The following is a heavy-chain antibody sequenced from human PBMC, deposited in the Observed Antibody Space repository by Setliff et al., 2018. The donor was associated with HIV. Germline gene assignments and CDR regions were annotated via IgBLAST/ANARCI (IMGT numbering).Heavy chain of an antibody. J-gene: IGHJ6*03. CDR1: GFTLSNYW. CDR2: IKQDGSET. D-gene: IGHD3-3*01. CDR3: ARTAGGGFLTNYYYMDV. V-gene: IGHV3-7*03. Sequence: QSGGSLRLSCAASGFTLSNYWMSWVRQAPGKGLEWVANIKQDGSETYYVDSVKGRFTASRDNAKNSLYLQMNSLKAEDTAVYYCARTAGGGFLTNYYYMDVWGKGTTVTVSS.